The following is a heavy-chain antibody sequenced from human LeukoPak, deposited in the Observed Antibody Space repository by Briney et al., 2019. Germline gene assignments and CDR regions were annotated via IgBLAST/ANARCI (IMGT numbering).Heavy chain of an antibody. V-gene: IGHV1-18*01. J-gene: IGHJ4*02. CDR3: ARVRAGYSNYALFY. CDR1: GYTFTSYG. Sequence: ASVKVSCKASGYTFTSYGISWVQQAPGQGLEWMGWISAYNGNTNYAQKLQGRVTMTTDTSTSTAYMELRSLRSDDTAVYYCARVRAGYSNYALFYWGQGTLVTVSS. CDR2: ISAYNGNT. D-gene: IGHD4-11*01.